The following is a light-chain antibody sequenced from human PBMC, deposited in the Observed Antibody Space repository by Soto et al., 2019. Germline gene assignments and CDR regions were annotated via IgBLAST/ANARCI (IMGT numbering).Light chain of an antibody. J-gene: IGLJ1*01. CDR2: GNS. CDR1: SSNIGAGYD. CDR3: QSYDSSLSGL. V-gene: IGLV1-40*01. Sequence: VLTQPPSVSGAPGQRVTISCTGSSSNIGAGYDVHWYQQLPGTAPKLLIYGNSNRPSGVPDRFSGSKSGTSASLAITGLQAEDEADYYCQSYDSSLSGLFGTGTKV.